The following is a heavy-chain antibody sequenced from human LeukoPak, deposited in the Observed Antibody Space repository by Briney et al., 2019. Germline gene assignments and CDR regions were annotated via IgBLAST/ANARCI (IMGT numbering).Heavy chain of an antibody. CDR2: ISGSGGNT. J-gene: IGHJ4*02. CDR1: GFTFSSYA. Sequence: GGSLRLSCAASGFTFSSYAMSWVRQAPGKGLEWVSAISGSGGNTYYADSVEGRFTISRDNSKNMVNLQMNSLRDEDTAVYYCAKDRAAYCSGGSCHPLDYWGQGTLVTVSS. CDR3: AKDRAAYCSGGSCHPLDY. D-gene: IGHD2-15*01. V-gene: IGHV3-23*01.